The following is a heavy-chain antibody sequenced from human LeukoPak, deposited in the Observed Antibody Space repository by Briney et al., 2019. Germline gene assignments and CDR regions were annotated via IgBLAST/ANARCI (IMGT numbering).Heavy chain of an antibody. J-gene: IGHJ4*02. CDR3: ARGSGYYDSSGYRSYYFDY. Sequence: ASVKVSCKASGYTFTSYDINWVRQATGQGLEWMGWMNPNSGNTGYAQKFQGRVTMTRNTSISTAYMELSSLRSEDTAVYYCARGSGYYDSSGYRSYYFDYWGQGTLVTVSS. D-gene: IGHD3-22*01. CDR2: MNPNSGNT. V-gene: IGHV1-8*01. CDR1: GYTFTSYD.